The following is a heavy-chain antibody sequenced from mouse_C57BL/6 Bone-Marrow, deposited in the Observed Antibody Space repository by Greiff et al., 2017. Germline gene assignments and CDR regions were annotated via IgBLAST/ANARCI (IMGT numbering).Heavy chain of an antibody. CDR1: GYTFTSYW. V-gene: IGHV1-69*01. J-gene: IGHJ4*01. Sequence: QVQLQQPGAELVMPGASVKLSCKASGYTFTSYWMHWVKQRPGQGLEWIGEIDPSDSYTNYNQKFKGKSTLTVDKSSSTAYMQLSSLTSEDSAVYYCARSGLWPYYAMDYWGQGTSVTGSS. D-gene: IGHD1-1*02. CDR2: IDPSDSYT. CDR3: ARSGLWPYYAMDY.